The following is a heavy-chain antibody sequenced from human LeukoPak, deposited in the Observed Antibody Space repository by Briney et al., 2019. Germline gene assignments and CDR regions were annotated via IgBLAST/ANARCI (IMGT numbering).Heavy chain of an antibody. J-gene: IGHJ4*02. Sequence: GGSLRLSCTVSGFTVSSSSMSWVRQAPGKGLEWVSFIYSDNRHYSDSVKGRFTISRDNSKNTLYLQMNSLRAEDTAVYYCARRAGAYSHPYDYWGQGTLVTVSS. CDR3: ARRAGAYSHPYDY. V-gene: IGHV3-53*01. CDR2: IYSDNR. D-gene: IGHD4/OR15-4a*01. CDR1: GFTVSSSS.